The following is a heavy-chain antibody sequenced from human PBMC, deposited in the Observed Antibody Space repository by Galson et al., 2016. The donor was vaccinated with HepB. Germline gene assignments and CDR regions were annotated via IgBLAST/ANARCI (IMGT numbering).Heavy chain of an antibody. CDR2: ISSEGSTT. D-gene: IGHD4-11*01. J-gene: IGHJ6*02. Sequence: SLRLSCAASGFTFTTFAMSWVRQAPGQGLEWVSAISSEGSTTYYADSVKGRFTISRDNSKNTLYLQMNSLRAEDTAVYYCAKGTTGYYYYGMDVWGQGTLVTVSS. V-gene: IGHV3-23*01. CDR3: AKGTTGYYYYGMDV. CDR1: GFTFTTFA.